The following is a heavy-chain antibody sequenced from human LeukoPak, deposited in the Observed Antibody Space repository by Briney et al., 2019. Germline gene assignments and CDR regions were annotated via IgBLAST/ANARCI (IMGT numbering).Heavy chain of an antibody. CDR3: ARARIAAAGVHG. J-gene: IGHJ4*02. V-gene: IGHV3-21*01. CDR2: ISSSSTYI. D-gene: IGHD6-13*01. Sequence: GGSLRLSCAASGFTFSSYSMNWVRHAPGKGLEWVSSISSSSTYIHYADSVKGRFTIFRDNSKNTLYLQMNSLRAEDTAVYYSARARIAAAGVHGWGQGTLVTVSS. CDR1: GFTFSSYS.